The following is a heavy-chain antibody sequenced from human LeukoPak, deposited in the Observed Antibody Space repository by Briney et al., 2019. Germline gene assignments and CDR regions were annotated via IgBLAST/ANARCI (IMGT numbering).Heavy chain of an antibody. D-gene: IGHD6-13*01. CDR1: GFTFSSYS. Sequence: GGSLRLSCAASGFTFSSYSMNWVRQAPGKGLEWVSYISSSSTIYYADSVKGRFTISRDNAKNSLCLQMNSLRAEDTAVYYCARDRWAAAGYFDYWGQGTLVTVSS. CDR3: ARDRWAAAGYFDY. J-gene: IGHJ4*03. CDR2: ISSSSTI. V-gene: IGHV3-48*04.